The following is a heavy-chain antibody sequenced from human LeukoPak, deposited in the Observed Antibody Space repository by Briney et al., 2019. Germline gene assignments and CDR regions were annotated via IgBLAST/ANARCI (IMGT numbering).Heavy chain of an antibody. J-gene: IGHJ3*02. D-gene: IGHD3-22*01. CDR3: ARDRDPGYNDSSGYRRVNAFDI. CDR1: GFTFSSYE. V-gene: IGHV3-48*03. CDR2: ISTSGSTE. Sequence: GGSLRLSCAASGFTFSSYEMNWVRQAPGKGLEWVSYISTSGSTEYYADSVKGRFTISRDNAKNSLYLQMNSLRAEDTAVYYCARDRDPGYNDSSGYRRVNAFDIWGQGTMVTVSS.